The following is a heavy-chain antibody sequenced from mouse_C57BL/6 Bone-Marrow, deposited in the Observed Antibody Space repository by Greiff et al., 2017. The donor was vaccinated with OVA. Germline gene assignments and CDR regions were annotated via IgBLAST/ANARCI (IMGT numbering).Heavy chain of an antibody. CDR1: GYTFTDYN. J-gene: IGHJ2*01. Sequence: EVQLQQSGPELVKPGASVKIPCKASGYTFTDYNMDWVKQSHGKSLEWIGDINPNNGGTIYNQKFKGKATLTVDKSSSTAYMELRSLTSEDTAVYYCARLAPGVAGPFDYWGQGTTLTVSS. CDR3: ARLAPGVAGPFDY. V-gene: IGHV1-18*01. D-gene: IGHD1-1*02. CDR2: INPNNGGT.